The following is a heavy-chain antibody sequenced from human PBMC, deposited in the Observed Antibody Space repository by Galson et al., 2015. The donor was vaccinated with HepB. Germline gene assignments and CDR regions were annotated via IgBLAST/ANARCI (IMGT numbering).Heavy chain of an antibody. CDR2: INPNGGST. CDR3: ARDVTPVAWGSGGGWFDP. D-gene: IGHD4-17*01. Sequence: SVKVSCKASGYTFTSYYIHWVRQAPGQGLEWMGIINPNGGSTRYAQRSQGRVTVTRDTSTSTVHMELRSLTSEDTAVYYCARDVTPVAWGSGGGWFDPWGQGTLVTVSS. V-gene: IGHV1-46*03. J-gene: IGHJ5*02. CDR1: GYTFTSYY.